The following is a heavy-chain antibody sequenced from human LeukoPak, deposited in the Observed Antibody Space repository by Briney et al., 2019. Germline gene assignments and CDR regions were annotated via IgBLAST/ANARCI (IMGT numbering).Heavy chain of an antibody. J-gene: IGHJ5*02. D-gene: IGHD6-13*01. Sequence: GSLRVSCAASGCTFSNYEMNWVRQPPGKGLEWIGSIYHSGSTYYNPSLKSRVTISVDTSKNQFSLKLSSVTAADTAVYYCARGHSSSWYELGNWFDPWGQGTLVTVSS. CDR1: GCTFSNYE. CDR3: ARGHSSSWYELGNWFDP. CDR2: IYHSGST. V-gene: IGHV4-38-2*01.